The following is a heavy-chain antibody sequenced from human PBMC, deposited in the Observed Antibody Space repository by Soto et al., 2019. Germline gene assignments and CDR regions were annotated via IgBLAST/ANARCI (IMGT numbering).Heavy chain of an antibody. CDR3: AIGEDVFLYYYMVV. CDR1: GFKVSDYY. Sequence: QAQLVESGGGLVKPGGSLTLSCAVSGFKVSDYYMSWIRQAPGKGLDWVSMISRSGNTIHYADSVKGRFTISKDNAQNSLYLQMPSLSPEVTAVYYGAIGEDVFLYYYMVVWGKGTTVTVS. V-gene: IGHV3-11*01. J-gene: IGHJ6*03. CDR2: ISRSGNTI. D-gene: IGHD3-10*02.